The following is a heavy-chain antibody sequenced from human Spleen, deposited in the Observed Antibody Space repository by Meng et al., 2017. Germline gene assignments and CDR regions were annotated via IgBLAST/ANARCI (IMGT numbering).Heavy chain of an antibody. V-gene: IGHV3-9*03. J-gene: IGHJ3*02. D-gene: IGHD3-10*01. Sequence: GGSLRLSCAASGFTFGDYAMHWVRQAPGKGLEWVSGISWNSGSIGYADSVKGRFTISRDNAKNSLYLQMNSLRAEDMALYYCARIGSDAFDIWGQGTMVTVSS. CDR1: GFTFGDYA. CDR3: ARIGSDAFDI. CDR2: ISWNSGSI.